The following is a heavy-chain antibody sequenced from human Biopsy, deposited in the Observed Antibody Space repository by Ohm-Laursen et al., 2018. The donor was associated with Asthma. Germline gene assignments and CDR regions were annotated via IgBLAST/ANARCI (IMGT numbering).Heavy chain of an antibody. Sequence: SLRLSCSASGFTFTDYWMHWVRQAPGKGLVWVSRINVEGTTTNYADSVKGRFTTSRDNAKNTLYLQMNSLRAEDTAVYYCARGDSSNWSHYYFDYWGQGTLVTVSS. V-gene: IGHV3-74*01. D-gene: IGHD3-22*01. CDR2: INVEGTTT. J-gene: IGHJ4*02. CDR3: ARGDSSNWSHYYFDY. CDR1: GFTFTDYW.